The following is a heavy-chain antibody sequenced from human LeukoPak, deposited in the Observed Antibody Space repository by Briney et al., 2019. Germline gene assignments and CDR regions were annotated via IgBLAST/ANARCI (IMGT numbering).Heavy chain of an antibody. CDR2: IYYSGST. D-gene: IGHD5-24*01. Sequence: SQTLSLTCTVSGGSISSGDYYWSWIRQPPGKGLEWIGYIYYSGSTYYNPSLKSRVTMSVDTSKNQFSLKLSSVTAADTAVYYCARDNRHYYYMDVWGKGTTVTVSS. J-gene: IGHJ6*03. CDR3: ARDNRHYYYMDV. CDR1: GGSISSGDYY. V-gene: IGHV4-30-4*08.